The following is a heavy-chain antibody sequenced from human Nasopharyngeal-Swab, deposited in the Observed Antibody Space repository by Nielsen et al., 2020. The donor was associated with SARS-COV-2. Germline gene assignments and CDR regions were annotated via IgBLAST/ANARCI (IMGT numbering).Heavy chain of an antibody. CDR3: ARWDYSNYDLDY. CDR1: GFTFSSYS. V-gene: IGHV3-21*01. J-gene: IGHJ4*02. D-gene: IGHD4-11*01. Sequence: GGSLRLSCAASGFTFSSYSMNWVRQAPGKGLEWASSISSSSSYIYYADSVKGRFTISRDNAKNSLYLQMNSLRAEDTAVYYCARWDYSNYDLDYWGQGTLVTVS. CDR2: ISSSSSYI.